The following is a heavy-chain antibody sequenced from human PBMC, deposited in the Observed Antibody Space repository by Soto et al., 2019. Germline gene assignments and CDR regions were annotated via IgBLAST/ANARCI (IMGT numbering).Heavy chain of an antibody. CDR3: AKDSYGMDV. CDR1: GFTFSSYG. J-gene: IGHJ6*02. Sequence: GGSLRLSCAASGFTFSSYGMHWVRQAPGKGLEWVAVLSYDGSKKYYADSVKGRFTISRDNSKNTLYLQMNSLRAEDTAVYYCAKDSYGMDVWGQGTTVTVSS. V-gene: IGHV3-30*18. CDR2: LSYDGSKK.